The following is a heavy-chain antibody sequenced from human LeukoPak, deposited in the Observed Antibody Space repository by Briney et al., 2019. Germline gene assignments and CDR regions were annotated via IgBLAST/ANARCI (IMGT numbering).Heavy chain of an antibody. CDR1: GYTFTGYY. CDR3: ARGPVLRFLEWPPPYYFDY. J-gene: IGHJ4*02. Sequence: ASVKVSCKASGYTFTGYYMHWVRQAPGQGLEWMGWINPNSGGTNYAQKFQGRVTMTRDTSISTAYMELSRLRSDDTAVYYCARGPVLRFLEWPPPYYFDYWGQGTLVTVSS. D-gene: IGHD3-3*01. V-gene: IGHV1-2*02. CDR2: INPNSGGT.